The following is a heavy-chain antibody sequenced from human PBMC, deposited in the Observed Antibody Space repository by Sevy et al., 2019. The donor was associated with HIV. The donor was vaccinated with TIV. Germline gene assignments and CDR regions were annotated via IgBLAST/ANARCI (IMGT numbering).Heavy chain of an antibody. CDR1: GGSISSGDYY. D-gene: IGHD3-10*01. CDR2: MYYSGST. CDR3: ARASTYYGSGSVYYFDY. Sequence: SETLSLTCTVSGGSISSGDYYGSWIRQPPGKGLEWIGYMYYSGSTYYNPSLKSRVTISVDTSKKQFSLKLSSVTAADTAVYYCARASTYYGSGSVYYFDYWGQGTLVTVSS. J-gene: IGHJ4*02. V-gene: IGHV4-30-4*01.